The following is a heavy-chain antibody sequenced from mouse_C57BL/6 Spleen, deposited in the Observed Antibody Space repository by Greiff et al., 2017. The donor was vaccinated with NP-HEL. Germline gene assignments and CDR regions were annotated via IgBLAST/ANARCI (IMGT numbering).Heavy chain of an antibody. J-gene: IGHJ1*03. CDR3: ARHSYGSSYDWYFDV. CDR2: ISSGSSTI. Sequence: EVQLVESGGGLVKPGGSLKLSCAASGFTFSDYGMHWVRQAPEKGLEWVAYISSGSSTIYYADTVKGRFTISRDNAKNTLFLQMTSLRSEDTAMYYCARHSYGSSYDWYFDVWGTGTTVTVSS. D-gene: IGHD1-1*01. V-gene: IGHV5-17*01. CDR1: GFTFSDYG.